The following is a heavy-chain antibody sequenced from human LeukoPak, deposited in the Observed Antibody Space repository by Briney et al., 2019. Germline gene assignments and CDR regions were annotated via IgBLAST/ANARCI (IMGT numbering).Heavy chain of an antibody. J-gene: IGHJ1*01. V-gene: IGHV1-2*02. D-gene: IGHD5-12*01. CDR2: INPNSGGT. CDR3: ATYDPLYFQH. Sequence: ASVKVSCKASGYTFTGYYMHWVRQAPGQGLEWMGWINPNSGGTNYAQKFQGRATMTRDTSISTAYMELSRLRSDDTAVYYCATYDPLYFQHWGQGTLVTVSS. CDR1: GYTFTGYY.